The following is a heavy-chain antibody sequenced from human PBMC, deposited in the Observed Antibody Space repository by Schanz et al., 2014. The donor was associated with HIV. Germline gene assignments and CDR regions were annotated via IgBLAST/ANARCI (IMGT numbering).Heavy chain of an antibody. CDR3: AKPEYDSSGNSQSHFDS. CDR1: GFTVSNNH. D-gene: IGHD3-22*01. J-gene: IGHJ4*02. V-gene: IGHV3-53*01. Sequence: QLVESGGGLIQPGGSLRLSCVFSGFTVSNNHLSWVRQAPGKGLEWVSIIYSAGTTYYTDSVKGRFTISRDNSKNTLYLQMTTLRTEDTAVYYCAKPEYDSSGNSQSHFDSWGQGTLVTVSS. CDR2: IYSAGTT.